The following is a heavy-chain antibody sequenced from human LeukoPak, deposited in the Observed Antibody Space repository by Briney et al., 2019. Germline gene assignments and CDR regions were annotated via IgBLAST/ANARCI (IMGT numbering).Heavy chain of an antibody. CDR3: ARGGPYHGWDY. CDR1: GYTFRRYY. J-gene: IGHJ4*02. D-gene: IGHD2-15*01. V-gene: IGHV1-46*01. CDR2: IDPNDGST. Sequence: ASVKVSCKASGYTFRRYYMRWPRQAAGKQLEWVGRIDPNDGSTIYARNLQGRVTMTRDTSTSTVYMELSSLRSEDTAVYYCARGGPYHGWDYWGQGTLVTVSS.